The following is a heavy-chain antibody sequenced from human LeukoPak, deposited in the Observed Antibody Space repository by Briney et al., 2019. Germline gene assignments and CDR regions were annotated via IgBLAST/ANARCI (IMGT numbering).Heavy chain of an antibody. V-gene: IGHV1-8*01. CDR1: GYTFTSYD. Sequence: GASVKVSCKASGYTFTSYDINWVRQATGQGLEWMGWMNPNSGNTGYAQKFQGRVTMTRNTSISTAYMELSSLRSEDTAVYYCARVTFGGVVADFDYWGQGTPVTVSS. D-gene: IGHD3-16*02. J-gene: IGHJ4*02. CDR3: ARVTFGGVVADFDY. CDR2: MNPNSGNT.